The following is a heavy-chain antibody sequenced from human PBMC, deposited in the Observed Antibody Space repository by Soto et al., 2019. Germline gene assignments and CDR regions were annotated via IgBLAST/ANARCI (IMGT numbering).Heavy chain of an antibody. V-gene: IGHV1-69*01. CDR2: IIPMFAAS. D-gene: IGHD2-15*01. CDR3: ARGGIVAVPAALYSYHDYTNYRFDS. CDR1: GGSFSDFA. Sequence: QVQLAQSGAEVRKPGSSVRVSCGASGGSFSDFAFSWVRQAPGQGLEWLGGIIPMFAASKYAQRFQDRVTTTADASTTTFYLSLSSLKSDDTATYFCARGGIVAVPAALYSYHDYTNYRFDSWGQGTLVTVSS. J-gene: IGHJ4*02.